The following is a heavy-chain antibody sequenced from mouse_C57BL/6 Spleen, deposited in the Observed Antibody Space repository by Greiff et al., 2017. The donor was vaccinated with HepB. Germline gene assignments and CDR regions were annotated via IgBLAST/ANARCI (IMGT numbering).Heavy chain of an antibody. Sequence: QVQLQQSGPELVKPGASVKISCKASGYAFSSSWMNWVKQRPGKGLEWIGRIYPGDGDTNYNGKFMGKATLTADKSSSTAYMQLSSLTSEDSAVYFCARSAHDYWGQGTTLTVSS. CDR1: GYAFSSSW. J-gene: IGHJ2*01. V-gene: IGHV1-82*01. CDR3: ARSAHDY. CDR2: IYPGDGDT.